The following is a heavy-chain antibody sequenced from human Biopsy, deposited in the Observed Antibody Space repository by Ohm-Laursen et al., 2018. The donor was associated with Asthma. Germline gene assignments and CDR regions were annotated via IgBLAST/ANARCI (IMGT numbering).Heavy chain of an antibody. CDR1: GGTFSSNS. CDR3: ARGPEYVRSSGALDY. CDR2: IIPIFGPT. V-gene: IGHV1-69*13. D-gene: IGHD2-2*01. Sequence: SVTVSCQASGGTFSSNSINWVRQAPGQGLEWMGRIIPIFGPTNYAQKFQGRVTISADESTSTAYMELSSLSSEDTALYYCARGPEYVRSSGALDYWGQGTLVTVAS. J-gene: IGHJ4*02.